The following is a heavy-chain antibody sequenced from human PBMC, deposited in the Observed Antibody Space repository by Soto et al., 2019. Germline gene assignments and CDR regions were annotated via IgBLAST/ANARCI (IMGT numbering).Heavy chain of an antibody. V-gene: IGHV2-5*02. CDR2: IYWDDDK. D-gene: IGHD6-19*01. Sequence: QITLKESGPTLVKPTQTLTLTCTFSGFSLSSTRMAVGWIRQPPGKALEWLALIYWDDDKRYSPFLKSRLTITKDTSKNPVVLTMSNMDPVDTARYSCGHIVVAGLGYYFDYWGQGTLVTVSS. CDR1: GFSLSSTRMA. J-gene: IGHJ4*02. CDR3: GHIVVAGLGYYFDY.